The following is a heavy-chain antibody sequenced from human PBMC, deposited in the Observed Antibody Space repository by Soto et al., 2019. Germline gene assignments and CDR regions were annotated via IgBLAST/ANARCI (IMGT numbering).Heavy chain of an antibody. J-gene: IGHJ6*02. CDR1: GFTFSDYY. CDR2: ISSSGSTI. Sequence: PGGSLRLSCAASGFTFSDYYMSWIRQAPGKGLEWVSYISSSGSTIYYADSVKGRFTISRDNAKNSLYLQMNSLRAEDTAVYYCARDRYCTNGVCYAFGMDVWGQGTTVTVSS. D-gene: IGHD2-8*01. CDR3: ARDRYCTNGVCYAFGMDV. V-gene: IGHV3-11*01.